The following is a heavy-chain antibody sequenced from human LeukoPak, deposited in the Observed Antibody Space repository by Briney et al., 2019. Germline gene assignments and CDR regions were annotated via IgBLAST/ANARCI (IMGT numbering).Heavy chain of an antibody. CDR3: ARDIGYCSGGSCGLDY. CDR1: GGSISSYY. J-gene: IGHJ4*02. V-gene: IGHV4-4*07. D-gene: IGHD2-15*01. Sequence: SETLSLTCTVSGGSISSYYWSWIRQPAGKGLEWIGRIYTSGSTNYNLSLKSRVTMSVDTSKNQFSLKLSSVTAADTAMYYCARDIGYCSGGSCGLDYWGQGALVTVSS. CDR2: IYTSGST.